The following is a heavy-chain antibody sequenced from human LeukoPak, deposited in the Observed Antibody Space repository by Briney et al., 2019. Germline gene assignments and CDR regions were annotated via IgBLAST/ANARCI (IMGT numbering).Heavy chain of an antibody. J-gene: IGHJ4*02. Sequence: SQTLSLTCAVSGGSISSGGYSWSWIRQPPGKGLEWIGYIYHSGSTYYNPSLKSRVTISVDRSKSQFSLKLSSVTAADTAVYYCARARTYSSSEIFDYWGQGTLVTVSS. V-gene: IGHV4-30-2*01. CDR2: IYHSGST. CDR1: GGSISSGGYS. CDR3: ARARTYSSSEIFDY. D-gene: IGHD6-6*01.